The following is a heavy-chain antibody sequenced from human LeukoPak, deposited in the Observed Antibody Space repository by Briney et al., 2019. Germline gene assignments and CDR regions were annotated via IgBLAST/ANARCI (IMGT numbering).Heavy chain of an antibody. D-gene: IGHD1-14*01. J-gene: IGHJ4*02. CDR3: ARDVDTTGYFDY. CDR1: GYTFTGYY. V-gene: IGHV1-8*02. CDR2: MNPSSGNT. Sequence: ASVTVSCKASGYTFTGYYMHWVRQATGQGLEWLGWMNPSSGNTGYAQKFQGRVTMTRDTSISTAYMELSSLRSEDTAVYYCARDVDTTGYFDYWGQGTLVTVSS.